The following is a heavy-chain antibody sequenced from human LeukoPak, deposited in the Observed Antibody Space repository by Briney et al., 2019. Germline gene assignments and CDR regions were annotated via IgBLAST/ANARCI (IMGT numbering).Heavy chain of an antibody. Sequence: SETLSLTCTVSGGSIRGYYWSWIRQPPGKGLEWIAYIYDSGSANYNPSLKSRATISVDTSKNQFSLKLSSVTAADTAVYYCARHPSWPDYGGTYDYWGKGTLVIVSS. CDR3: ARHPSWPDYGGTYDY. D-gene: IGHD4-23*01. CDR2: IYDSGSA. J-gene: IGHJ4*02. CDR1: GGSIRGYY. V-gene: IGHV4-59*08.